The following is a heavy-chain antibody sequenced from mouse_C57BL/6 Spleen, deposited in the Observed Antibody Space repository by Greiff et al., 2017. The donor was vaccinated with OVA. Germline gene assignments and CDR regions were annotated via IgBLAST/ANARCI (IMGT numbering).Heavy chain of an antibody. CDR3: ARGGFGPYFDY. CDR2: FHPYNDDT. J-gene: IGHJ2*01. Sequence: VKVVESGAELVKPGASVKMSCKASGYTFTTYPIEWMKQNHGKSLEWIGNFHPYNDDTKYNEKFKGKATLTVEKSSSTVYLELSRLTSDDSAVYYCARGGFGPYFDYWGQGTTLTVSS. CDR1: GYTFTTYP. V-gene: IGHV1-47*01.